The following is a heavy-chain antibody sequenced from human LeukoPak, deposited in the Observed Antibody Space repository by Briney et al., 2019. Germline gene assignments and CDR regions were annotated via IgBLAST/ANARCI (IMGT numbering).Heavy chain of an antibody. V-gene: IGHV1-18*04. J-gene: IGHJ4*02. D-gene: IGHD3-16*01. CDR3: ARNKTTGGGGFDY. CDR1: GYTFNSHG. Sequence: GASVKVSCKASGYTFNSHGISWIRQAPRQGPEWMGWISGDYGYTKYAQKFQGRVTMTTDTSTDTSYMELRSLRSDDTAVYYCARNKTTGGGGFDYWGQGTLITVSS. CDR2: ISGDYGYT.